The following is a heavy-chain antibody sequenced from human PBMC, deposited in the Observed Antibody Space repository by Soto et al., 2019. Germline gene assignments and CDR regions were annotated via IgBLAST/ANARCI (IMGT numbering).Heavy chain of an antibody. CDR3: ARGYYDSSGWFDP. D-gene: IGHD3-22*01. V-gene: IGHV1-3*01. Sequence: ASVKVSCKASGYTFTSYAMHLVRQAPGQRLEWMGWINAGNGNTKYSQKFQGRVTITADESTSTAYMELSSLRSEDTAVYYCARGYYDSSGWFDPWGQGTLVTVSS. CDR2: INAGNGNT. J-gene: IGHJ5*02. CDR1: GYTFTSYA.